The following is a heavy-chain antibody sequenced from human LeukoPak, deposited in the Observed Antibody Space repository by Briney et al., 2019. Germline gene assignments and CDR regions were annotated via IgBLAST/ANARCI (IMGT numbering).Heavy chain of an antibody. Sequence: ASVKVSCKASGGTFSSYAISWVRQAPGQGLEWMGGIIPIFGTANYAQKFQGRVTITADKSTSTAYMELRSLRSDDTAVYYCARDIIGDLSDYWGQGTLVTVSS. V-gene: IGHV1-69*06. CDR2: IIPIFGTA. J-gene: IGHJ4*02. D-gene: IGHD4-17*01. CDR1: GGTFSSYA. CDR3: ARDIIGDLSDY.